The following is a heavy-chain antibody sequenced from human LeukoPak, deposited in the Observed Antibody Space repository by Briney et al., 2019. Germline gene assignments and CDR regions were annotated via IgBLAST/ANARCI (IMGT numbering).Heavy chain of an antibody. CDR1: GGSFSGYY. D-gene: IGHD6-13*01. Sequence: PSETLSLTCAVYGGSFSGYYWSWLPQPPGRGREWIGEIVQSGNTKYTPSLKSRVNLSVDTSKNQISLNLTSVTAADTAVYYCARFGSSTWYKGAFDIWGQGTMVTVAS. J-gene: IGHJ3*02. CDR2: IVQSGNT. CDR3: ARFGSSTWYKGAFDI. V-gene: IGHV4-34*12.